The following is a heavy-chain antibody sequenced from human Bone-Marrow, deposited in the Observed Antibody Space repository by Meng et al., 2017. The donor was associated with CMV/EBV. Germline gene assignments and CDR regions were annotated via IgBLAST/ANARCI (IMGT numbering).Heavy chain of an antibody. V-gene: IGHV3-30*02. D-gene: IGHD3-3*01. CDR1: CG. Sequence: CGMHWVRQAPGKGLEWVAFIRYDGSNKYYADSVKGRFTISRDNSKNTLYLQMNSLKAEDTAVYYCAKDASSTGDFWSGYPYNCFDPWGQGTLVTVSS. J-gene: IGHJ5*02. CDR3: AKDASSTGDFWSGYPYNCFDP. CDR2: IRYDGSNK.